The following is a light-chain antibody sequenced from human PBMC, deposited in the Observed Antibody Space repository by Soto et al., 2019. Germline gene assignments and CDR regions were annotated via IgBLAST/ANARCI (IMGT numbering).Light chain of an antibody. CDR1: QSVSSY. CDR3: QQRSNWLIT. J-gene: IGKJ5*01. Sequence: EIVLTQSPATLSLSPGERATLSCTASQSVSSYLAWYQQKPGQAPRLLIYDASTRATGIPARFSGSGSGTDFTLTISSLEPEDFAVYYCQQRSNWLITFGQGTRLEIK. CDR2: DAS. V-gene: IGKV3-11*01.